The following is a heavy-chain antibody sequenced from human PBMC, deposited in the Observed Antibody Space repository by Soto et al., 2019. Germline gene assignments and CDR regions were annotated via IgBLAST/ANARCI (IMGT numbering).Heavy chain of an antibody. CDR2: IYYSGST. D-gene: IGHD6-19*01. J-gene: IGHJ4*02. CDR3: ARGAAVAGTRVFEY. Sequence: PSETLSLTCTVSGGSISSYYWSWIRQPPGKGLEWIGYIYYSGSTNYNPSLKSRVTISVDTSKNQFSLKLSSVTAADTAVYYCARGAAVAGTRVFEYWGQGTLVTVSS. CDR1: GGSISSYY. V-gene: IGHV4-59*01.